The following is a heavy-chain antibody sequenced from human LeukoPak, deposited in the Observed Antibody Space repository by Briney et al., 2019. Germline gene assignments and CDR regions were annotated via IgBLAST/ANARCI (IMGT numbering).Heavy chain of an antibody. V-gene: IGHV3-30*03. CDR3: ARDGERFLEWLLDY. J-gene: IGHJ4*02. Sequence: GGSLRLSCAASGFTFSSYGMHWVRQAPGKGLEWVAVISYDGSNKYYADSVKGRFTISRDNSKNTLYLQMNSLRAEDTAVYYCARDGERFLEWLLDYWGQGTLVTVSS. D-gene: IGHD3-3*01. CDR1: GFTFSSYG. CDR2: ISYDGSNK.